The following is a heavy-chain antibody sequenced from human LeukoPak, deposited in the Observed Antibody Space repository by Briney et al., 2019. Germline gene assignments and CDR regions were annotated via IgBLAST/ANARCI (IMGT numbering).Heavy chain of an antibody. CDR3: ARDIVVVPAPTAFDI. J-gene: IGHJ3*02. CDR2: IPYDGSNK. CDR1: GFTFSSYG. D-gene: IGHD2-2*01. Sequence: GGSLRLSCAASGFTFSSYGMHWVRQAPGKGLEWVAVIPYDGSNKYYADSVKGRFTISRDNSKNTLYLQMNSLRAEDTAVYYCARDIVVVPAPTAFDIWGQGTMVTVSS. V-gene: IGHV3-30*03.